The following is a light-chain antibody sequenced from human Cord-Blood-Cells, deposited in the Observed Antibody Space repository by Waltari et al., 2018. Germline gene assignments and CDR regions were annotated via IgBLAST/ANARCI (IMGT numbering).Light chain of an antibody. Sequence: DIQMTQSPSSLSASVGDRVTITCRASQGISNNLAWYQQKPGRVPKLLIYAASTLQSGVPSRFSGSGSGTDFPLPISSLQPEDVATYYGQKYNSAPLTFGPGTKVDIK. V-gene: IGKV1-27*01. CDR2: AAS. J-gene: IGKJ3*01. CDR3: QKYNSAPLT. CDR1: QGISNN.